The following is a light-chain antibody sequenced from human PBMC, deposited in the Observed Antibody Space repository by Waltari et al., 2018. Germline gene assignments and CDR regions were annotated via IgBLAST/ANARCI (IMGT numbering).Light chain of an antibody. CDR3: GVWDDSLNGVV. CDR2: GNN. Sequence: QSVLTQTPSASGTPGQRVTIPCSGSSFNIGSHTVNWYQQLPGTALKLIMFGNNHRPSGVPGRFSGSKSGTSASLAISGLQSEDEADYYCGVWDDSLNGVVFGGGTKLTVL. J-gene: IGLJ2*01. CDR1: SFNIGSHT. V-gene: IGLV1-44*01.